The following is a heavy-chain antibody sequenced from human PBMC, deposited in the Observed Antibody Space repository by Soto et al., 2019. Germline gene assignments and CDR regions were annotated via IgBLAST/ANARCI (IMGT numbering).Heavy chain of an antibody. CDR2: INAGNGNT. CDR1: GYTFTSYA. V-gene: IGHV1-3*01. D-gene: IGHD3-22*01. J-gene: IGHJ6*02. Sequence: ASVKVFCKASGYTFTSYAMHWLRQAPGQRLEWMGWINAGNGNTKYSQKFQGRVTITRDTSASTAYMELSSLRSEDTAVYYCARFSSRSIYYYDSGNYYGMDVWGQGTTVTVSS. CDR3: ARFSSRSIYYYDSGNYYGMDV.